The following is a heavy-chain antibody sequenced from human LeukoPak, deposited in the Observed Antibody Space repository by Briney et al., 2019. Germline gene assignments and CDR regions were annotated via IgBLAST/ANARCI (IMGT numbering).Heavy chain of an antibody. CDR1: GGSISSGSYY. CDR3: ARDGSSGWTDAFDI. J-gene: IGHJ3*02. Sequence: SETLSLTCTVSGGSISSGSYYWSWIRQPAGKGLEWIGRIYTSGSTNYNPSLKSRVTISVDTSKNQFSLKLSSVTAADTAVYYCARDGSSGWTDAFDIWGQGTVVTVSS. V-gene: IGHV4-61*02. CDR2: IYTSGST. D-gene: IGHD6-19*01.